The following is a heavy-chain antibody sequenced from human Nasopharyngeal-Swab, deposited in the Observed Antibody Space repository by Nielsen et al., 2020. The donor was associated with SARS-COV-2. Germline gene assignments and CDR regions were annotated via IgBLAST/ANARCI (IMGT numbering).Heavy chain of an antibody. J-gene: IGHJ4*02. Sequence: WVQHAPGQGLEWMGIINPKGGSTNYAQKFLGRITMTRDTPTTTVYMELSSLRSEDTAVYYCARDIGDYRSFAYWGQGTLVTVSS. CDR3: ARDIGDYRSFAY. V-gene: IGHV1-46*01. D-gene: IGHD4-17*01. CDR2: INPKGGST.